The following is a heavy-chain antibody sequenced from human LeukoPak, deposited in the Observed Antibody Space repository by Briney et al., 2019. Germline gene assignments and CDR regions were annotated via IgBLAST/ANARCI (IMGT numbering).Heavy chain of an antibody. CDR3: ATVRIAAAAMGYYFDY. CDR1: GFTFSSYA. CDR2: ISGSGGST. V-gene: IGHV3-23*01. J-gene: IGHJ4*02. D-gene: IGHD6-13*01. Sequence: PGGSLRLSCAASGFTFSSYAMSWVRQAPGKGLEWVSAISGSGGSTYYADSVKGRFTISRDNSKNTLYLQMNSLRAEDTAVYYCATVRIAAAAMGYYFDYWGQGTLVTVSS.